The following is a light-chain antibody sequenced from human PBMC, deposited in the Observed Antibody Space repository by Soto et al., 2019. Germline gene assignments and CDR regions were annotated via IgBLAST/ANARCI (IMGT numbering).Light chain of an antibody. Sequence: EIVLTQSPGTLSLSPGERATLSCRASQSVSSSSLAWYQQKPGQAPRLLIYGASSRATGIPDRFSGSGSGTDFTITISRLEPEDFAVYYCQQDGSSPPYTFGQGTKLEIK. V-gene: IGKV3-20*01. J-gene: IGKJ2*01. CDR2: GAS. CDR3: QQDGSSPPYT. CDR1: QSVSSSS.